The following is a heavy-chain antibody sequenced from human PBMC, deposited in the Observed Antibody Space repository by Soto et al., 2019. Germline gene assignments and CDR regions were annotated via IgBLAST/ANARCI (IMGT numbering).Heavy chain of an antibody. CDR2: IYSGGDT. J-gene: IGHJ4*02. V-gene: IGHV3-66*01. CDR1: GFTVSNNY. Sequence: GGSLRLSCAASGFTVSNNYMSWVRQAPGKGLEWVSIIYSGGDTNYADSVKGRSTVSRDNSKNTLYLQMNSLRAEDTAVYYCARDPFDMGFGEPNDYWGQGT. CDR3: ARDPFDMGFGEPNDY. D-gene: IGHD3-10*01.